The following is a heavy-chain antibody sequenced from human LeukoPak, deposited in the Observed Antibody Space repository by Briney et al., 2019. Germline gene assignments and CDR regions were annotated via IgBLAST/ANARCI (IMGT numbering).Heavy chain of an antibody. J-gene: IGHJ4*02. V-gene: IGHV5-51*01. CDR3: ARHPGYSYGYTSSDY. D-gene: IGHD5-18*01. Sequence: GESLKISCKGSGYSFTSYWIGWVRQMPGKGLEWMGIIYPGDSDTRYSASVQGQVTIAADKSIITAYLQWSRLKASDPAMYYCARHPGYSYGYTSSDYWGQGTLVTVSS. CDR1: GYSFTSYW. CDR2: IYPGDSDT.